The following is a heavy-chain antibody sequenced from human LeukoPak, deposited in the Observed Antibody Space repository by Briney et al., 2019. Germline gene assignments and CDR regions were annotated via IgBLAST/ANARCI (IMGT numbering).Heavy chain of an antibody. V-gene: IGHV4-30-4*01. J-gene: IGHJ4*02. D-gene: IGHD3-3*01. CDR1: GGSISSGDYY. CDR3: ASNDFWSGFDY. CDR2: IYYSGST. Sequence: PSQTLSLTCTVSGGSISSGDYYWSWIRQPPGKGLEWIGHIYYSGSTYYNPSLKSRVTISVDTSKNQFSLKLSSVTAADTAVYYCASNDFWSGFDYWGQGTLVTVSS.